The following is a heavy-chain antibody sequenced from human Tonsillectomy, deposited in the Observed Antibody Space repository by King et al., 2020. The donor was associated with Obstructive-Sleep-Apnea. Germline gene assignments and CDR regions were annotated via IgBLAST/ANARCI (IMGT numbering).Heavy chain of an antibody. CDR2: ISVSSTYT. Sequence: VQLVQSGGGLAKPGESLRLSCAASGFTFSDYYMSWIRQAPGKGLEWVAYISVSSTYTNYADSVKGRFTISRDNAKDSLYLQMNSLRAEDTAVYHCAKDRKPYNYDRSGYSYDAFDVWGRGTTVIVSS. V-gene: IGHV3-11*06. CDR3: AKDRKPYNYDRSGYSYDAFDV. D-gene: IGHD3-22*01. J-gene: IGHJ3*01. CDR1: GFTFSDYY.